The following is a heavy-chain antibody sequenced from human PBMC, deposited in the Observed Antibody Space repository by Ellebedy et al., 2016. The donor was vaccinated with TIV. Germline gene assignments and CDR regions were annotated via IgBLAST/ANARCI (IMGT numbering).Heavy chain of an antibody. CDR2: ISGSGGST. Sequence: GESLKISCAASGFTFSSYAMSWVRQAPGKGLEWVSAISGSGGSTYYADSVKGRFTISRDNSKNTLYLQMYSLRADDTAVYYCARETDYSNLCFDYWGQGTLVTVSS. CDR1: GFTFSSYA. CDR3: ARETDYSNLCFDY. D-gene: IGHD4-11*01. V-gene: IGHV3-23*01. J-gene: IGHJ4*02.